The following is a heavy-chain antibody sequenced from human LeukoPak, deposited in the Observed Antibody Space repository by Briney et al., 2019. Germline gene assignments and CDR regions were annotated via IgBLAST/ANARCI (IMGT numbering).Heavy chain of an antibody. D-gene: IGHD4-17*01. J-gene: IGHJ4*02. CDR2: ISSNGGST. CDR3: VKSTVRFSPPDY. Sequence: GGSLGLSCSASGFTFSSYVMHWVRQAPGKGLEYVSAISSNGGSTYYADSVKGRFTISRDNSKNTLYLQMSSLRAEDTAVYYCVKSTVRFSPPDYWGQGTLVTVSS. CDR1: GFTFSSYV. V-gene: IGHV3-64D*06.